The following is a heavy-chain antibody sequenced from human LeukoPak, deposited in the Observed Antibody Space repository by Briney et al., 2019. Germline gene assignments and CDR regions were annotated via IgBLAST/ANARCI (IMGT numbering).Heavy chain of an antibody. V-gene: IGHV3-74*01. CDR2: LNSDGRST. CDR1: GFTFSSYW. Sequence: GGSLRLSCAASGFTFSSYWMHWVRQAPGKGLVWVSRLNSDGRSTNYADSVKGRFTISRDNAKNTLYLQMNSLRAEDTAVYYCAREVTRVVDYWGQGTLVTVSS. CDR3: AREVTRVVDY. D-gene: IGHD4-23*01. J-gene: IGHJ4*02.